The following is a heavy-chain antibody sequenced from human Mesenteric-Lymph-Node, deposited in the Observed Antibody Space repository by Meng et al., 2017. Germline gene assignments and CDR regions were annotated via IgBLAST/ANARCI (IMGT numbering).Heavy chain of an antibody. CDR1: GFTFSYSW. V-gene: IGHV3-74*01. Sequence: GESLKISCAASGFTFSYSWMHWVRQAPGKGLVWVSLIKSDESSTNYADSVKGRFTISRDNAKNTLYLQMNSLRAEDTAVYYCAREGVGATGGGFDYWGQGTLVTVSS. D-gene: IGHD1-26*01. J-gene: IGHJ4*02. CDR3: AREGVGATGGGFDY. CDR2: IKSDESST.